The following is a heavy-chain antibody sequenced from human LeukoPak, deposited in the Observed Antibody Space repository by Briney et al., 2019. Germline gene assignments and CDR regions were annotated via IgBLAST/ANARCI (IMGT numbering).Heavy chain of an antibody. Sequence: GTSLTLSCAASGFAFSTYALHWVGQVPARGREGLAKLPYHATYKYYADSVKGRFTISRDNFKSTLYLQMNSLRPEDTAVYYCARGGTDILPITRHFDFWGQGALVTVSP. V-gene: IGHV3-30*04. CDR2: LPYHATYK. D-gene: IGHD5-24*01. CDR3: ARGGTDILPITRHFDF. J-gene: IGHJ4*02. CDR1: GFAFSTYA.